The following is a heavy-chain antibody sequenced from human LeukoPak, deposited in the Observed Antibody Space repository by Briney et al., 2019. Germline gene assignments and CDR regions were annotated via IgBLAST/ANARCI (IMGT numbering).Heavy chain of an antibody. CDR2: ISISISYI. Sequence: GGCLRPSCAAAGSTFSVDSIKCGRQAPGGGLEWVSSISISISYIYYADSVKGRFTISKDNAKNSLYLQMNSLRAEDTAVYYCARDLANYWGQGTLVTVSS. J-gene: IGHJ4*02. CDR3: ARDLANY. CDR1: GSTFSVDS. V-gene: IGHV3-21*01.